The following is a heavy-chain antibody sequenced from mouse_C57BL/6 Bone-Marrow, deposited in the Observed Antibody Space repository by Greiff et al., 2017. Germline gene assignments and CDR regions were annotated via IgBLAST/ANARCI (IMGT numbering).Heavy chain of an antibody. CDR1: GFTFSDYY. CDR3: ARKANWDRDYFDY. J-gene: IGHJ2*01. V-gene: IGHV5-12*01. Sequence: EVKVVESGGGLVQPGGSLKLSCAASGFTFSDYYMYWVRQTPEKRLGWVAYISNGGGSTYYPDTVKGRFTISRDNAKNTLYLQMSRLKSEDTAMYYCARKANWDRDYFDYWGQGTTLTVSS. D-gene: IGHD4-1*01. CDR2: ISNGGGST.